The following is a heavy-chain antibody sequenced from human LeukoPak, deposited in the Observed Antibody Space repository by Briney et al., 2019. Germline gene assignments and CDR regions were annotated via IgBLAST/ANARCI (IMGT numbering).Heavy chain of an antibody. D-gene: IGHD2-2*01. CDR1: GGTFSSYA. CDR2: IIPIFGTA. CDR3: ARFRWCTSCFAFDI. V-gene: IGHV1-69*01. J-gene: IGHJ3*02. Sequence: SVKVSCKASGGTFSSYAISWVRQAPGQGLEWMGGIIPIFGTANYAQKFQGRVTITADESTSTAYMELSSLRSEDTAVYYCARFRWCTSCFAFDIWGQGTMVTASS.